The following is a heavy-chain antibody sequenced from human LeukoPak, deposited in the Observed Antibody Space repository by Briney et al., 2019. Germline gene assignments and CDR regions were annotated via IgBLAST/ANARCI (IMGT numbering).Heavy chain of an antibody. CDR3: ARGQYHLLYWYFDL. D-gene: IGHD2-2*01. CDR2: IYSSGST. V-gene: IGHV4-4*07. Sequence: SETLSLTCTVAGGSISSYYWSWIRQPAGKGLEWIGRIYSSGSTNYNPSLKSRVTMSVDTSKNQFSLKLSSVTAADTAVYYCARGQYHLLYWYFDLWGRGTLVTVSS. J-gene: IGHJ2*01. CDR1: GGSISSYY.